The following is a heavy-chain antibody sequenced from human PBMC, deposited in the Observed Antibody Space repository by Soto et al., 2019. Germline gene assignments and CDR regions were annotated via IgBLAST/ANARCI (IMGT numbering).Heavy chain of an antibody. V-gene: IGHV4-59*08. CDR2: IYYSGST. CDR3: TTQGFGGLHGLVDV. J-gene: IGHJ6*02. D-gene: IGHD3-10*01. Sequence: SETLSLTCTVSGDSISSSYWSWIRQSPGKGLEWIGYIYYSGSTNYNASLKSRVTISVDTSKNQFSLKLTSVTAADTAVYYCTTQGFGGLHGLVDVWGQGTTVTVSS. CDR1: GDSISSSY.